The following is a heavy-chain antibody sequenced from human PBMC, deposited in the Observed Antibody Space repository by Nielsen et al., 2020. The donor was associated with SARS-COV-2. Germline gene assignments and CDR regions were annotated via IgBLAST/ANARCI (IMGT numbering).Heavy chain of an antibody. CDR3: ARDGDYYDSSGSPNWFDP. Sequence: ASVKVSCKASGYTFTSYAMHWVRQAPGQRLEWMGWINAGNGNTKYSQKFQGRVTITRDTSASTVYMELSSLRSEDTAVYYCARDGDYYDSSGSPNWFDPWGQGTLVTVSS. V-gene: IGHV1-3*01. CDR2: INAGNGNT. J-gene: IGHJ5*02. D-gene: IGHD3-22*01. CDR1: GYTFTSYA.